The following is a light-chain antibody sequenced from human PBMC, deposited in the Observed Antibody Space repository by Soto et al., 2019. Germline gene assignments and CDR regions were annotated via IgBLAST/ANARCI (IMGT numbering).Light chain of an antibody. CDR2: DAS. CDR3: QQYNSYST. CDR1: QSISSW. V-gene: IGKV1-5*01. Sequence: DIQMTQSPSTLSASVGDRVTITCRASQSISSWLAWYQQKPGKAPKLLIYDASSLESGVPSRFSGSGSGTKFTLTISSLQSDDFATYYCQQYNSYSTFGPGTKVYIK. J-gene: IGKJ3*01.